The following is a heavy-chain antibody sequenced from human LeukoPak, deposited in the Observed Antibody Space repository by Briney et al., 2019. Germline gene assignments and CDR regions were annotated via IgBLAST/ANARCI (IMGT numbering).Heavy chain of an antibody. J-gene: IGHJ4*02. CDR3: ARVRDYYDSSGPLNY. V-gene: IGHV1-2*02. CDR2: INPNSGGT. CDR1: GYTFTGHY. Sequence: GASVKVSCKASGYTFTGHYMHWVRQAPGQGLEWMGWINPNSGGTNYAQKFQGRVTMTRDTSISTAYMELSRLRSDDTAVYYCARVRDYYDSSGPLNYWGQGTLVTVSS. D-gene: IGHD3-22*01.